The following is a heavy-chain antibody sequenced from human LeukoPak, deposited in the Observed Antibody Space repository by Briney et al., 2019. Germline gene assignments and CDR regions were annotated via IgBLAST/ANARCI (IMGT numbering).Heavy chain of an antibody. CDR2: ISGSGGST. D-gene: IGHD3-16*02. Sequence: GGSLRLSCAASGFTFSNSAMGWVRQAPGKGLEWVSAISGSGGSTYYADSVKGRFTISRDNSKNTLYLQMNSLRAEDTAVYYCAKALYITRYFDYWGQGTLVTVSS. J-gene: IGHJ4*02. CDR3: AKALYITRYFDY. CDR1: GFTFSNSA. V-gene: IGHV3-23*01.